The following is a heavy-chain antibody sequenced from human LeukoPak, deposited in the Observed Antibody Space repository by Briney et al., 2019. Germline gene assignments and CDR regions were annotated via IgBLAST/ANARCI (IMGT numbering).Heavy chain of an antibody. CDR1: GYTFTGYY. CDR2: INPNSGDA. J-gene: IGHJ6*03. V-gene: IGHV1-2*02. D-gene: IGHD3-10*01. Sequence: ASMKVSCKASGYTFTGYYIHWVRQAPGQGLEWMGLINPNSGDANYAQKFQGRVTMTRDTSISTAYMELRRLRSDDTAVYYCAREAYASGSFRTDYYYMDVWGKGTTVTISS. CDR3: AREAYASGSFRTDYYYMDV.